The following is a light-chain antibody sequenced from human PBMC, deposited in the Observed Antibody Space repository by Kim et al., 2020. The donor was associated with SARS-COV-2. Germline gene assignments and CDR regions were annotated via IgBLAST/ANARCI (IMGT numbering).Light chain of an antibody. CDR2: DAS. CDR3: QQRSSWPLT. J-gene: IGKJ4*01. V-gene: IGKV3-11*01. CDR1: QSVGSY. Sequence: LSPGDRATLSCRASQSVGSYLAWYQQKPGQAPRLLIYDASNRATGVPARFSGSGSGTDFTLIISSLEPEDFAVYYCQQRSSWPLTFGGGTKVDIK.